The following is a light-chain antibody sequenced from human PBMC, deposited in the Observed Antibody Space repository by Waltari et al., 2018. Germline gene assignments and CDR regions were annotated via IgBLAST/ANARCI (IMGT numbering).Light chain of an antibody. CDR1: SSALGGYNY. Sequence: QSALTQPASVSGSLGQSITISCPGSSSALGGYNYFSWYQQHPGKAPRLMIYEVSNRPSGVSNRFSGSKSGNTASLTISGLQAEDEGDYYCSSYTFSGTVGVFGGGTKLTVL. CDR2: EVS. V-gene: IGLV2-14*01. J-gene: IGLJ2*01. CDR3: SSYTFSGTVGV.